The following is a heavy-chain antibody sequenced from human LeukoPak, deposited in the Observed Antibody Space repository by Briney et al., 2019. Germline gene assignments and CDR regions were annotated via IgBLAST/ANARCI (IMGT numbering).Heavy chain of an antibody. CDR3: ARDGMYYYGLDGD. CDR2: IWYDGSNK. Sequence: GRSLGLSCAASGFTFSSYAMYWVRQAPGKGLEWVAVIWYDGSNKYYADSVKGRFTISRDNSKSTLYLQMNSLRAEDTAVYYCARDGMYYYGLDGDWGQGTPVTVSS. CDR1: GFTFSSYA. J-gene: IGHJ4*02. V-gene: IGHV3-33*08. D-gene: IGHD3-10*01.